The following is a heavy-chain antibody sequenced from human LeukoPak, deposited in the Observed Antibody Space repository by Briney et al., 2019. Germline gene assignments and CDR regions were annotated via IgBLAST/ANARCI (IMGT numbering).Heavy chain of an antibody. D-gene: IGHD4-11*01. CDR1: GFTFNRYW. J-gene: IGHJ3*02. V-gene: IGHV3-74*01. Sequence: GGSLRLSCAASGFTFNRYWMHWLRQAPGEGLVWVAQIYHDGSIANYADSVKGRFTISRDNAKNTLYLQTNSLRAEDTAVYYCSSDGYRNFGAAFDIWGQGTLVTVSS. CDR3: SSDGYRNFGAAFDI. CDR2: IYHDGSIA.